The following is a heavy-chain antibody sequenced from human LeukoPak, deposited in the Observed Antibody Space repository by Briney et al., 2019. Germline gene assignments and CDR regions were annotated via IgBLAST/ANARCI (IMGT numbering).Heavy chain of an antibody. CDR3: AQDQDYSSGWYSGY. D-gene: IGHD6-19*01. Sequence: PGRSLRLSCAASGFTFSSYAMSWVRQAPGKGLEWVSAISGSGGSTYYADSVKGRFTISRDNSKNTLYLQMNSLRAEDTAVYYCAQDQDYSSGWYSGYWGQGTLVTVSS. J-gene: IGHJ4*02. CDR1: GFTFSSYA. V-gene: IGHV3-23*01. CDR2: ISGSGGST.